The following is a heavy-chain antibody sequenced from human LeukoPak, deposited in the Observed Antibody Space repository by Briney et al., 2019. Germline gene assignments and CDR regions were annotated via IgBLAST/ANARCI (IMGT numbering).Heavy chain of an antibody. J-gene: IGHJ4*02. CDR2: IRGGGDNT. Sequence: GGSLRLSCAASGFTFSSYAMSWVRQAPGKGLEWVSAIRGGGDNTYYADSVKGRFTISRDNSKNTLYLQMNSLRVEDTALYYCAKDPMLRGATYDQWGQGTLVTVSS. D-gene: IGHD3-10*01. V-gene: IGHV3-23*01. CDR1: GFTFSSYA. CDR3: AKDPMLRGATYDQ.